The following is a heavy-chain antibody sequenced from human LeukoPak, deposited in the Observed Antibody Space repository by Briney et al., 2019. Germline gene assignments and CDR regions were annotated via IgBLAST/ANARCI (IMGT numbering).Heavy chain of an antibody. V-gene: IGHV1-46*01. CDR3: ARAQYYDILTGHTPPHFDY. Sequence: ASVTVSCKASAYTFTSYYIHWVRQAPGQRLEWMVIINPSGGSTSYAQKFQGRVTMTRDTSTSTVYMELSSLRSEDTAVYYCARAQYYDILTGHTPPHFDYWGQGTLVTVSS. CDR1: AYTFTSYY. CDR2: INPSGGST. J-gene: IGHJ4*02. D-gene: IGHD3-9*01.